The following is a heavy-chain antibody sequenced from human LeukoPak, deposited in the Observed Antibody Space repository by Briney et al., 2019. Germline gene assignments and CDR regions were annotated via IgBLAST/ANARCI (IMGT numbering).Heavy chain of an antibody. J-gene: IGHJ4*02. V-gene: IGHV5-51*01. CDR1: GYTFTNHR. D-gene: IGHD7-27*01. CDR3: AFGASNWDQFDY. Sequence: GETLKISCKGSGYTFTNHRIACMRQMPGKGLEWIWIIYPADSDTRYSPSFQGQVTISADKSVRTAYLQWSSLKASDTAMYYCAFGASNWDQFDYWGQGTLVTVSS. CDR2: IYPADSDT.